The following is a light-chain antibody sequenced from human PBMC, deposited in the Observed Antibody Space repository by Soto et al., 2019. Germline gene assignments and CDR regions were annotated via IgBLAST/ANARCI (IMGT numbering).Light chain of an antibody. CDR1: QSVSSN. J-gene: IGKJ4*01. CDR2: GAS. V-gene: IGKV3-15*01. CDR3: QQYNNWPLT. Sequence: EIVMTQSPATLSVSPGERATLSCRASQSVSSNLAWYQQKPGQAPRLLIYGASTGATGVPARFSGSGSGTDFTLTIRGLQAEDLAVYYCQQYNNWPLTFGGGTKVEIK.